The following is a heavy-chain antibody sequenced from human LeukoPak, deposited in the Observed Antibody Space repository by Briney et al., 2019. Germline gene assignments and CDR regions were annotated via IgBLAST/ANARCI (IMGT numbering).Heavy chain of an antibody. Sequence: ASVKVSCKASGDTFSSSAISWVRQAPGQGLEWMGKIILPLDITNYAQQFQGGVTITTDKSTDTVFLELSSLRSQDTAVYYCARSSVTGHFDFWGQGTLVTVSS. D-gene: IGHD6-19*01. V-gene: IGHV1-69*04. J-gene: IGHJ4*02. CDR3: ARSSVTGHFDF. CDR1: GDTFSSSA. CDR2: IILPLDIT.